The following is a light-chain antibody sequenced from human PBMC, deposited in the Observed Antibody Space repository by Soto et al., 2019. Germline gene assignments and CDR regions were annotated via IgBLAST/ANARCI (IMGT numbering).Light chain of an antibody. CDR3: QRRRDWPLT. V-gene: IGKV3-11*01. CDR1: QSVSTY. J-gene: IGKJ4*01. Sequence: EIVLTQSPATLSLSPGERATLSCRASQSVSTYLAWYQQKPGQAPRLLIYEASNRATGIPARFSGSGSGTVFTLTISSLEPDDFAVYYCQRRRDWPLTFGGGTQVEIK. CDR2: EAS.